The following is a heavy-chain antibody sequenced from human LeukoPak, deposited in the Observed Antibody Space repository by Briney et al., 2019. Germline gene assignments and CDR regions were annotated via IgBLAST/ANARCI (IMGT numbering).Heavy chain of an antibody. D-gene: IGHD3-10*01. Sequence: ASVKVSCKASGYTFTGYYMHWVRQAPGQGLEWMGWINPNSGGTNYAQKFQGRVTMTRDTSISTAYMELSRLRSDDTAVYYCARGPYYGSGSYTSNYYYCYMDVWGKGTTVTVSS. CDR3: ARGPYYGSGSYTSNYYYCYMDV. V-gene: IGHV1-2*02. J-gene: IGHJ6*03. CDR2: INPNSGGT. CDR1: GYTFTGYY.